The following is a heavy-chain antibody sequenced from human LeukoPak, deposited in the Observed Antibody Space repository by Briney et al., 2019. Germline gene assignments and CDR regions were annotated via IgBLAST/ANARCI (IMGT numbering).Heavy chain of an antibody. CDR1: GFTFSSYA. Sequence: GGSLRLSCAASGFTFSSYAMSWVRQAPGKGLEWVSDISGNAGSTYYADSVKGRFTISRDKSKNTMYLQMNSLRAEDTAVYYCAKDRRSYYYGSGSQDDAFDIWGQGTMVTVSS. CDR2: ISGNAGST. D-gene: IGHD3-10*01. CDR3: AKDRRSYYYGSGSQDDAFDI. J-gene: IGHJ3*02. V-gene: IGHV3-23*01.